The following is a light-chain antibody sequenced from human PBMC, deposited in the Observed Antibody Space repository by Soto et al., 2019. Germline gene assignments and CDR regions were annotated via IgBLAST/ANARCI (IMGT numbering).Light chain of an antibody. CDR3: QSYNDWPFT. CDR2: GAA. Sequence: EIVMTQSPATLSVSPGERVTLSCRASESLSTYLAWYQQKPGQAPRLLIYGAATKATGIPARFSGSRSATDFTLTISSLQSEDFAVYYCQSYNDWPFTFGQGTNLEI. CDR1: ESLSTY. J-gene: IGKJ2*01. V-gene: IGKV3-15*01.